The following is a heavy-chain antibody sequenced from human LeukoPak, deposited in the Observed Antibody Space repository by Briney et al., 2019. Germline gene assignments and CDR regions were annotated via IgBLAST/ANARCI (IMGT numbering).Heavy chain of an antibody. CDR3: AREDSSGWKGLRRFRGGLKI. D-gene: IGHD6-19*01. CDR1: GYTFTSYA. CDR2: INTNTGNP. J-gene: IGHJ3*02. Sequence: ASVKVSCKASGYTFTSYAMNWVRQAPGQGLEWMGWINTNTGNPTYAQGFTGRFVFSLDTSVSTAYLQISSLKAEDTAVCYCAREDSSGWKGLRRFRGGLKIWGQGTMVTVSS. V-gene: IGHV7-4-1*02.